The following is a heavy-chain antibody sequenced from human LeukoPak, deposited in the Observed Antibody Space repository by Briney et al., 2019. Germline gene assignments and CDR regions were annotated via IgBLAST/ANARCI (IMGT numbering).Heavy chain of an antibody. CDR3: AKHLGYSTSSGIDY. CDR1: GFTLSSYE. CDR2: IDYSGGDT. D-gene: IGHD6-6*01. V-gene: IGHV3-23*01. Sequence: GGSLRLSCTASGFTLSSYEMSWIRQAPGKGLEWVSSIDYSGGDTHYADSVKGRFTISRDNSKNTLYLQMNSLRADDTAVYYCAKHLGYSTSSGIDYWGQGTLVTVSS. J-gene: IGHJ4*02.